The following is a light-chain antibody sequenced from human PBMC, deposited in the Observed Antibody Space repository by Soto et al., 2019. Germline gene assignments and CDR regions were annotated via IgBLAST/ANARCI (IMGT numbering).Light chain of an antibody. J-gene: IGKJ4*01. CDR1: QDISTY. V-gene: IGKV1-27*01. CDR2: AAY. Sequence: DIQMTQAPSSLSASVGDRVTITCRARQDISTYLAWYQQKPGKVPKLLISAAYTLQSGVPPRFSGSGSGTDFTLTIRSLQPEEVATYYCQKYDQAPLTFGGGTNVQI. CDR3: QKYDQAPLT.